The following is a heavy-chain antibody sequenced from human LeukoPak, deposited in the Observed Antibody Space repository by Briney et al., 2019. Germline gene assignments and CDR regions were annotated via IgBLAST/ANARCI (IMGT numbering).Heavy chain of an antibody. D-gene: IGHD3-10*01. J-gene: IGHJ4*02. CDR1: GFTLYQL. CDR3: VRWGVEAGMDY. Sequence: GRSLRLSCQASGFTLYQLDGLGPPGSREGAGVGGNIHPDGSETSYVDSVKGRFTISRDNAKESVFLQMNSLRAEETAVYFCVRWGVEAGMDYWGQGTLVTVSS. V-gene: IGHV3-7*01. CDR2: IHPDGSET.